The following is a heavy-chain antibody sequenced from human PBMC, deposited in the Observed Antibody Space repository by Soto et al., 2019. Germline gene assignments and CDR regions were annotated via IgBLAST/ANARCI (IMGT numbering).Heavy chain of an antibody. CDR2: IDPSDSYT. J-gene: IGHJ6*02. CDR1: GYSFTSYW. Sequence: GESRKISCKGSGYSFTSYWISWVRQMPGKGLEWMGRIDPSDSYTNYSPSFQGHVTISADKSISTAYLQWSSLKASDTAMYYCASLKGDSSSWHTHPTEYYGMDVWGQGATVTVSS. CDR3: ASLKGDSSSWHTHPTEYYGMDV. V-gene: IGHV5-10-1*01. D-gene: IGHD6-13*01.